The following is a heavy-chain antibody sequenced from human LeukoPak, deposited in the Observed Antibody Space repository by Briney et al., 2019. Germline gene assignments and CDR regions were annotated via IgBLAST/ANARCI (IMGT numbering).Heavy chain of an antibody. V-gene: IGHV1-2*02. D-gene: IGHD2-2*03. CDR3: AADVGYCSSTSCYMGWFDP. J-gene: IGHJ5*02. Sequence: ASVKVSCKASGYTSTGYYMHWVRQAPGQGLEWMGWINPNSGGTNYAQKFQGRVTMTRDTSISTAYMELSRLRSDDTAVYYYAADVGYCSSTSCYMGWFDPWGQGTLVTVSS. CDR2: INPNSGGT. CDR1: GYTSTGYY.